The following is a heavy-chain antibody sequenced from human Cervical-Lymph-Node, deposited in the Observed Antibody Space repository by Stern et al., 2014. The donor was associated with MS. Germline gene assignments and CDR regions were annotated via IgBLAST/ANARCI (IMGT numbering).Heavy chain of an antibody. CDR3: ARDMSTVTTPYFDY. J-gene: IGHJ4*02. V-gene: IGHV1-2*02. CDR2: INANSGGT. D-gene: IGHD4-17*01. CDR1: GFTFTSCY. Sequence: QMQLVQSGAEVRRPGASVKVACKASGFTFTSCYMHWVRQAPGQGLEWMGWINANSGGTNSAQKFQGRVTVTRDTSISTVYMDLTGLTSDDTAIYYCARDMSTVTTPYFDYWGQGTLVTVPS.